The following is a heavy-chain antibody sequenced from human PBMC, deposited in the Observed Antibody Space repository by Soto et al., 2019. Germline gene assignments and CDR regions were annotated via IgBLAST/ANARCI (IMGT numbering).Heavy chain of an antibody. CDR1: GFTVSSNY. CDR3: ARGELGPRYYGMDV. D-gene: IGHD3-10*01. J-gene: IGHJ6*02. V-gene: IGHV3-53*01. CDR2: IYSGGST. Sequence: EVQLVESGGGLIQPGGSLRLSCAASGFTVSSNYMSWVRQAPGKGLEWVSVIYSGGSTYYADSVKGRFTISRDNSKNTLYLQMNSLRAEDTAVYYCARGELGPRYYGMDVWGQGTTVTVSS.